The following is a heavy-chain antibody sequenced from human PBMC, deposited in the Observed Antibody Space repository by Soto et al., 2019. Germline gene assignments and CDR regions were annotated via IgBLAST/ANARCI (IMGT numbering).Heavy chain of an antibody. Sequence: QVHLVESWGGVVQPGRSLRLSCAASGFTFSSYAMHWVRQAPGKGLAWVAVISYDGSNKYYADSVKGRFTSYRDNSKNTLYRQMNSLREEDTAVYYCARDSADRSSYVMDVWGQWTTVNASS. CDR2: ISYDGSNK. V-gene: IGHV3-30-3*01. J-gene: IGHJ6*02. D-gene: IGHD6-13*01. CDR1: GFTFSSYA. CDR3: ARDSADRSSYVMDV.